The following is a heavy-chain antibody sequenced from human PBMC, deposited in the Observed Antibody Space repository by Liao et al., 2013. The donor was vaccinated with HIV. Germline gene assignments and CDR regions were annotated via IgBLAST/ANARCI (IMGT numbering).Heavy chain of an antibody. CDR1: GGPISGKTYH. J-gene: IGHJ6*03. D-gene: IGHD2-21*02. V-gene: IGHV4-39*07. Sequence: QLQLQESGPGLVKPSETLSLACTVSGGPISGKTYHWGWIRQPPGKGLEWIGSIYYSGTTYYNPSLRSRVTISIDTSNNHFSLRLNSVTAADTAVYFCARVGMTTITGYYYYIDVWAKGPTVTVSS. CDR2: IYYSGTT. CDR3: ARVGMTTITGYYYYIDV.